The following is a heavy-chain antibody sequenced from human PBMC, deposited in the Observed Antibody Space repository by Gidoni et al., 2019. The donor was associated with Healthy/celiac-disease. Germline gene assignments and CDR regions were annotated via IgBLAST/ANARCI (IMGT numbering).Heavy chain of an antibody. CDR1: GYTFTGHY. J-gene: IGHJ4*02. CDR3: ARGSSVWDYYDSSGYGGY. CDR2: INPNRGGT. D-gene: IGHD3-22*01. V-gene: IGHV1-2*04. Sequence: QVQLVQSGAEVKKPGASVKVSCKASGYTFTGHYMPWVRPAPGQGLELMGWINPNRGGTNYAQKFQGWVTMTRDTSISTAYMELSRLRSDDTAVYYCARGSSVWDYYDSSGYGGYWGQGTLVTVSS.